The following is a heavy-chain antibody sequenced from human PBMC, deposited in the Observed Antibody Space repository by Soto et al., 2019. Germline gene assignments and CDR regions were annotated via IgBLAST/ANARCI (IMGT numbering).Heavy chain of an antibody. V-gene: IGHV1-46*01. CDR2: INPSGGST. Sequence: GASVKVSCKASGYTFTGYYMHWVRQAPGQGLEWMGIINPSGGSTSYAQKFQGRVTMTRDTSTSTVYMELSSLRSEDTAVYYCAKTARMVRGYYWGQGTLVTVSS. CDR3: AKTARMVRGYY. CDR1: GYTFTGYY. J-gene: IGHJ4*02. D-gene: IGHD3-10*01.